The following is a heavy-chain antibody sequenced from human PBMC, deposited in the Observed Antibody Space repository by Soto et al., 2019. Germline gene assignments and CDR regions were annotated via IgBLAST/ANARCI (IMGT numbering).Heavy chain of an antibody. D-gene: IGHD6-13*01. CDR1: GFTFSSYG. Sequence: SLRLSCAASGFTFSSYGMHWVRQAPGKGLEWVAVISYDGSNKYYADSVKGRFTISRDNSKNTLYLQMNSLRAEDTAVYYCAKDENLGYSSSAFDYWGQGTLVTVSS. CDR2: ISYDGSNK. J-gene: IGHJ4*02. V-gene: IGHV3-30*18. CDR3: AKDENLGYSSSAFDY.